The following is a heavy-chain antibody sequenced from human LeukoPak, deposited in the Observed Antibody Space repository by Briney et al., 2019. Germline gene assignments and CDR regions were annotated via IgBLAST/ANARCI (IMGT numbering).Heavy chain of an antibody. V-gene: IGHV4-61*01. D-gene: IGHD2-2*01. CDR1: GGSVSSGSYY. Sequence: PSETLSLTCTVSGGSVSSGSYYWSWIRQPPGKGLEWIGYIYYSGSTYYTPSLKSRVTISVDTSKNQFSLKLSSVTATDTAVYYCARLDCSSTSCYDADTFDIWGQGTMVTVSS. CDR3: ARLDCSSTSCYDADTFDI. J-gene: IGHJ3*02. CDR2: IYYSGST.